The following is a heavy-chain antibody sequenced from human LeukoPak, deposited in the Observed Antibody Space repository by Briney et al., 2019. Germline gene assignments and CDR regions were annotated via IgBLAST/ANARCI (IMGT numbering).Heavy chain of an antibody. CDR3: ARGTKSSRVTVLTSFWFFDL. J-gene: IGHJ2*01. D-gene: IGHD2-21*02. V-gene: IGHV4-30-2*01. CDR2: IYHSGST. CDR1: GGSLSSGGYY. Sequence: PSETLSLTCTVSGGSLSSGGYYWSWIRQPPGKGLEWIGYIYHSGSTYYNPSLKSRVTISVDRSKNQFSLKLSSVTPADTAVYYCARGTKSSRVTVLTSFWFFDLWGRGTLVTVSS.